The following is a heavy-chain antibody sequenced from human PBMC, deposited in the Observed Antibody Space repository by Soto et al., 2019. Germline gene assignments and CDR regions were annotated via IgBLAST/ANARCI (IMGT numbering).Heavy chain of an antibody. CDR1: GGSISSSSYY. CDR2: IYYSGST. Sequence: PSETRSLTCTVTGGSISSSSYYWVWIRQPPGKGLEWIGSIYYSGSTYYNPSLKSRVTISVDTSKNQFSLKLSSVTAADTAVYYCERHNTADGITVVTHSRFDPSGQGNLVPV. D-gene: IGHD3-10*01. CDR3: ERHNTADGITVVTHSRFDP. V-gene: IGHV4-39*01. J-gene: IGHJ5*02.